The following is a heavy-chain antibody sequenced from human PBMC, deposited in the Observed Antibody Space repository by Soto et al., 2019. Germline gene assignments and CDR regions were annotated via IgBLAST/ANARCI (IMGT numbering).Heavy chain of an antibody. CDR1: GESFSGFY. CDR2: IHQSGNT. Sequence: PSETLSLTCAVFGESFSGFYWSWIRQPPGKGLEWIGEIHQSGNTNYSPSLKSRVTISIDTSKNQFSLKLNSVTAADTAVYYCAWLCNSRSCNLVSWSQGTLVTVFS. J-gene: IGHJ4*02. D-gene: IGHD2-2*01. V-gene: IGHV4-34*01. CDR3: AWLCNSRSCNLVS.